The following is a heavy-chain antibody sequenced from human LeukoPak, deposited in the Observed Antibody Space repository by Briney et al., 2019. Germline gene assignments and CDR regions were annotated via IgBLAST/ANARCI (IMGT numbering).Heavy chain of an antibody. CDR1: GGSISSYY. Sequence: SETLSLTCTVSGGSISSYYWSWLRQPPGKGLGWIGYIYTSGSTNYNPSLKSRVTISVDTSKNQFSLKLSSVTAADTAVYYCATTTVVRGYYYYYMDVWGKGTTVTVSS. CDR3: ATTTVVRGYYYYYMDV. J-gene: IGHJ6*03. V-gene: IGHV4-4*09. CDR2: IYTSGST. D-gene: IGHD4-23*01.